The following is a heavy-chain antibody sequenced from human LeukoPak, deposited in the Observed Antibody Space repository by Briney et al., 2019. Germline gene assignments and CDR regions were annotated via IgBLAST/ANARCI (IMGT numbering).Heavy chain of an antibody. D-gene: IGHD3-22*01. J-gene: IGHJ6*02. V-gene: IGHV3-23*01. CDR1: GFTFKTHA. CDR3: AKRLKRNYYYHYAMDV. Sequence: GGSLRLSCAASGFTFKTHAMSWARQAPGKGLEWVSRIDDSGVIRSYADSVKGRFTISRDNSKMTLTLQMNSLRAEDTAVYYCAKRLKRNYYYHYAMDVWGQGTTVTVSS. CDR2: IDDSGVIR.